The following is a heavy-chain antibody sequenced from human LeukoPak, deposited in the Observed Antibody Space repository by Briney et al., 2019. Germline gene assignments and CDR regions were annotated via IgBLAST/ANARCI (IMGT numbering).Heavy chain of an antibody. CDR3: ASRLSGGVDY. CDR1: GGTFSSYA. D-gene: IGHD3-16*02. CDR2: ISAYNGNT. V-gene: IGHV1-18*01. J-gene: IGHJ4*02. Sequence: GASVKVSCKASGGTFSSYAISWVRQAPGQGLEWMGWISAYNGNTNYAQKLQGRVTMTTDTSTSTAYMELRSLRSDDTAVYYCASRLSGGVDYWGQGTLVTVSS.